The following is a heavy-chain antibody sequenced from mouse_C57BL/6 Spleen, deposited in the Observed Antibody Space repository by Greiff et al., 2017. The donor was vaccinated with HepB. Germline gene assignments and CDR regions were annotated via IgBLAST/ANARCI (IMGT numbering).Heavy chain of an antibody. CDR1: GFTFSDYG. CDR3: ARRGDYYGSSRHWYFDV. D-gene: IGHD1-1*01. J-gene: IGHJ1*03. Sequence: EVQLVESGGGLVQPGGSLKLSCAASGFTFSDYGMAWVRQAPRKGPEWVAFISNLAYSIYYADTVTGRFTISRENAKNTLYLEMSSLRSEDTAMYYCARRGDYYGSSRHWYFDVWGTGTTVTVSS. V-gene: IGHV5-15*01. CDR2: ISNLAYSI.